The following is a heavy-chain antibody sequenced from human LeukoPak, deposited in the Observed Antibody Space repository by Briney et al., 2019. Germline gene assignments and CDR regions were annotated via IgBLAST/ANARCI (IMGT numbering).Heavy chain of an antibody. D-gene: IGHD1-26*01. Sequence: PGGSLRLSCAGSGFTFTHFGLHWVRQAPGKGLEWVSSITGNSGRTYYIDSVRGRFTTSRDTSNNTLYLQMTSLGDEDTAVYYCAKGTRVGVTTPFDSWGQGTLVTVSS. CDR2: ITGNSGRT. J-gene: IGHJ4*02. CDR3: AKGTRVGVTTPFDS. CDR1: GFTFTHFG. V-gene: IGHV3-23*01.